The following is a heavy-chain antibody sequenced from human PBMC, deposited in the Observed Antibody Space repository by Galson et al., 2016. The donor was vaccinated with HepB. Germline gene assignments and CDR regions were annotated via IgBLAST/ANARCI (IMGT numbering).Heavy chain of an antibody. D-gene: IGHD4/OR15-4a*01. CDR3: ARGKSLLTMPWNYGLDV. CDR2: IETAGDT. CDR1: GFTFSIHD. J-gene: IGHJ6*04. Sequence: SLRLSCAASGFTFSIHDMHWVRQAPGKGLEWVSAIETAGDTYYPDSVKGRFTISRENAKNSLYLQMNSLRAGDTAVYYCARGKSLLTMPWNYGLDVWGKGTTCTVSS. V-gene: IGHV3-13*01.